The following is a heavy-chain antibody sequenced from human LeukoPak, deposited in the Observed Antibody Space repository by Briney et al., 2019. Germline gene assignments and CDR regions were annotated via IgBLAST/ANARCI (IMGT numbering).Heavy chain of an antibody. V-gene: IGHV3-30*04. J-gene: IGHJ4*02. CDR1: GFTFSSYA. CDR2: ISYDGSNK. Sequence: PGGSLRLSCAASGFTFSSYAMHWVRQAPGKGLEWVAVISYDGSNKYYADSVKGRFTISRDNSKNTLYLQMNSLRAEDTAVYYCARDTYVWGSYRELDYWGQGTLVTVSS. CDR3: ARDTYVWGSYRELDY. D-gene: IGHD3-16*02.